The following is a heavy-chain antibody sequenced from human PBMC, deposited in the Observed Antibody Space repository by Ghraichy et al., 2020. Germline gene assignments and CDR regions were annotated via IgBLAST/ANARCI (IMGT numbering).Heavy chain of an antibody. V-gene: IGHV3-23*01. Sequence: GGSLRLSCEASGFTFSSSAMSWVRQAPGKGLEWVSSINGSGGSTYYADSVKGRFTISRDNSKNTLYLQMNSLRAEDTAIYYCATGYYYFDYWGQGNLITVSP. CDR1: GFTFSSSA. CDR3: ATGYYYFDY. CDR2: INGSGGST. D-gene: IGHD5-18*01. J-gene: IGHJ4*02.